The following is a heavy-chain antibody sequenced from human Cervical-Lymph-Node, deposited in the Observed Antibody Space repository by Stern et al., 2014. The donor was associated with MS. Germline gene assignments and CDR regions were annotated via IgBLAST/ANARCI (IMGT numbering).Heavy chain of an antibody. V-gene: IGHV1-46*01. Sequence: QVQLVQSGAEIRKPGASVKISCEASGYTFTTYYMHWVRQAPGQGLEWLALFNPGCGKTTYAQRFQGRVTVTGDTSTSTVYMELSGLRSEDTAVYYCARVLSLATSDSWGQGTLVIVSS. J-gene: IGHJ4*02. D-gene: IGHD1-1*01. CDR3: ARVLSLATSDS. CDR1: GYTFTTYY. CDR2: FNPGCGKT.